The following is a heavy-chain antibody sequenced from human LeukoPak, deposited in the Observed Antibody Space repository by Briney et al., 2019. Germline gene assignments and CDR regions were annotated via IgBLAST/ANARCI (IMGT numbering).Heavy chain of an antibody. CDR2: IYPGDSDV. CDR1: GYIFTNYW. J-gene: IGHJ5*01. CDR3: ARLSRPHILDSNWFDS. V-gene: IGHV5-51*01. D-gene: IGHD3-3*01. Sequence: PGESLKISCTGSGYIFTNYWIGWVRQMPGKGLEWMGIIYPGDSDVGYSPSFQGQVILLADKSINTAYLQWSALKASDTAMYYCARLSRPHILDSNWFDSWGQGPLVTISS.